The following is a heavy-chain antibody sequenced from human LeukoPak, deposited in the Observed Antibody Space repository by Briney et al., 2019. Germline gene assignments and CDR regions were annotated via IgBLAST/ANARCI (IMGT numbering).Heavy chain of an antibody. CDR2: IYSGGST. V-gene: IGHV3-66*01. CDR3: ARDTDTPEYDILTGYRTDYYYGMDV. J-gene: IGHJ6*02. Sequence: PGGSLRLSCAASGFTVSSNYMTWVRQAPGKGLEWVSVIYSGGSTYYADSVKGRFTISRDNSKNTLYLQMNSLRAEDTAVYYCARDTDTPEYDILTGYRTDYYYGMDVWGQGTTVTVSS. CDR1: GFTVSSNY. D-gene: IGHD3-9*01.